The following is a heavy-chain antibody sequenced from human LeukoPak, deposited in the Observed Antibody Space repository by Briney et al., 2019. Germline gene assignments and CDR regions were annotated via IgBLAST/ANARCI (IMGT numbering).Heavy chain of an antibody. J-gene: IGHJ3*02. Sequence: SETLSLTCTVSGGSISNYYWSWIRQPAGKGLEWIGRKYARGSSNYNPPVQSRVTMSVDTSKNQFSLKLRSVTAADTAVYYCARGRYCSADICTGGDSFDIWGQGKMFSVSP. D-gene: IGHD2-15*01. CDR3: ARGRYCSADICTGGDSFDI. CDR2: KYARGSS. V-gene: IGHV4-4*07. CDR1: GGSISNYY.